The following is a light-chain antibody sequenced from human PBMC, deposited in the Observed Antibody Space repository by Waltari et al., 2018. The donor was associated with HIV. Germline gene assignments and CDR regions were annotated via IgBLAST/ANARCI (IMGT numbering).Light chain of an antibody. J-gene: IGLJ2*01. V-gene: IGLV2-14*01. CDR1: STDIGASDY. CDR3: SSYSPGDTLVL. Sequence: QSALTQPASVSGSPGQSITISCRGASTDIGASDYVSWYPPLPDRAPRLSLYELKQRPSAGSRRFAVSKCGNTASLTLSGLQVEDEAVYFCSSYSPGDTLVLFGGGTRLTVL. CDR2: ELK.